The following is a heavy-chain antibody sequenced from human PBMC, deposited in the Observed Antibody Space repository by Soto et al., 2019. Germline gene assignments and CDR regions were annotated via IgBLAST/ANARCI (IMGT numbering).Heavy chain of an antibody. D-gene: IGHD5-12*01. CDR1: GYSFSNYG. Sequence: SGESLKISCKGSGYSFSNYGIGWVRQMPGKGLEWMGIIYPGDSDTRYSPSFQGQVTISADKSISTAYLQWSSLRAEDTAVYYCARDPNIVATRRDVYYYYGMDVWGQGTTVTVSS. J-gene: IGHJ6*02. CDR2: IYPGDSDT. V-gene: IGHV5-51*01. CDR3: ARDPNIVATRRDVYYYYGMDV.